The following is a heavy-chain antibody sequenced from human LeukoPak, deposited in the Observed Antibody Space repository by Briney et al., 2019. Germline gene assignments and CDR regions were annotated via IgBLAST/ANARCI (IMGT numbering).Heavy chain of an antibody. D-gene: IGHD3-10*01. CDR3: AKAFGPMVRGNPFDY. Sequence: GGSLRLSCAASGFTFDDYAMHWVRQAPGKGLEWVSAISWNSGSIGYADSVKGRFTISRDNAKNSLYLQMNSLRAEDTALYYCAKAFGPMVRGNPFDYWGQGTLVIVSS. CDR2: ISWNSGSI. J-gene: IGHJ4*02. V-gene: IGHV3-9*01. CDR1: GFTFDDYA.